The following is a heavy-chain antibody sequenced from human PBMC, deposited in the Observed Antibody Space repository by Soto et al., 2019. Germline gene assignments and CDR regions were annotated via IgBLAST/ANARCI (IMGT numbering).Heavy chain of an antibody. Sequence: QVQLVQSGAEVKKPGASVKVSCKASGYTFTSYGISWVRQAPGQGLEWMGWISAYNGNTNYAQKLQGRVTMTTDTSTRNAYMELKSLRSDETAVYYCASDPARPAVFHYYYGMDVWGPGTNVNVSS. V-gene: IGHV1-18*04. D-gene: IGHD6-6*01. CDR2: ISAYNGNT. CDR3: ASDPARPAVFHYYYGMDV. J-gene: IGHJ6*02. CDR1: GYTFTSYG.